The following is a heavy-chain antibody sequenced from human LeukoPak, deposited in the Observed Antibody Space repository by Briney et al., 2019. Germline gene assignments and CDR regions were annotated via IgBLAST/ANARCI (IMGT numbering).Heavy chain of an antibody. CDR3: ARGPDYGGNFRDYGHY. V-gene: IGHV1-8*01. CDR2: MNPNSGNT. J-gene: IGHJ4*02. CDR1: GYTFTSYD. D-gene: IGHD4-23*01. Sequence: GASVKVSCKASGYTFTSYDINWVRQATGQGLEWMGWMNPNSGNTGYAQKFQGRVTMTRNTSISTAYMELSSLRSEDTAVYYCARGPDYGGNFRDYGHYWGQGTLVTVSS.